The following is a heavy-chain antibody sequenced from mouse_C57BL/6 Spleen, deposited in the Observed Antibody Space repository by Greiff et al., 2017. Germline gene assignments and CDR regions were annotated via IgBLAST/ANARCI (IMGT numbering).Heavy chain of an antibody. V-gene: IGHV1-66*01. CDR3: ARIITTRDY. Sequence: VQLQQSGPELVKPGASVKISCKASGYSFTSYYIHWVKQRPGQGLEWIGCIYPGSGNTKYNEKFKGKATLTADTSSSTAYMQLSSLTSEDSAVYYCARIITTRDYWGQGTTLTVSS. CDR2: IYPGSGNT. CDR1: GYSFTSYY. D-gene: IGHD1-1*01. J-gene: IGHJ2*01.